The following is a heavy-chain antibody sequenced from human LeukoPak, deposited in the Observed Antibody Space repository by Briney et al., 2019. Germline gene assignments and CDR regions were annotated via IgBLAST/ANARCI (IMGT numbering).Heavy chain of an antibody. CDR2: ISGSGGNT. Sequence: PGGSLRLSCAASGFTVSSNYMSWVRQAPGKGLEWVSAISGSGGNTYYADSVKGRFIISRDNSKNTLYLQMNSLRAEDAAVYYCAKGSSTSPHYYYMDVWGKGTTVTVSS. V-gene: IGHV3-23*01. D-gene: IGHD2-2*01. CDR1: GFTVSSNY. CDR3: AKGSSTSPHYYYMDV. J-gene: IGHJ6*03.